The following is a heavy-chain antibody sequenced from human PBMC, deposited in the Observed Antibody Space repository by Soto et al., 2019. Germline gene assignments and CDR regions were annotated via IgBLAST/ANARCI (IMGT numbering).Heavy chain of an antibody. CDR3: GSGGGVNKALDI. V-gene: IGHV5-10-1*01. J-gene: IGHJ3*02. CDR2: IEPSDSYT. D-gene: IGHD1-26*01. Sequence: GESLKVSCKGSGYSFTSYWISWVRQMPGKGLEWIGRIEPSDSYTNYSPSFQGHVTISADKSISTAYLQWSSLKASDTAKYFCGSGGGVNKALDIWGPGTRVTV. CDR1: GYSFTSYW.